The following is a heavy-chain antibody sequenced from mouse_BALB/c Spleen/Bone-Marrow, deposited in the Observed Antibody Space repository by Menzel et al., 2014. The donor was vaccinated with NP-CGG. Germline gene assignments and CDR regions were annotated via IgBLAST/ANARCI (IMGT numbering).Heavy chain of an antibody. CDR1: GFSLTSYG. D-gene: IGHD1-1*01. J-gene: IGHJ4*01. CDR3: ARDYGSSYYAMDY. V-gene: IGHV2-9*02. Sequence: VKLMESGPGLVAPSQSLSITCTVSGFSLTSYGVHWVRPPPGKGLEWLGVIWAGGSTNYNSALMSRLSISKDNSKSQVFLKMNSLQTDDTAIYYCARDYGSSYYAMDYWGQGTSVTVSS. CDR2: IWAGGST.